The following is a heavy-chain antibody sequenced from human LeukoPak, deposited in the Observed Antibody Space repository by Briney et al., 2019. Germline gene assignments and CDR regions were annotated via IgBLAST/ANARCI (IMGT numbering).Heavy chain of an antibody. J-gene: IGHJ4*02. CDR3: ARSLRGYSYPY. V-gene: IGHV1-69*13. D-gene: IGHD5-18*01. CDR1: GGTFSSYA. CDR2: IIPIFGTA. Sequence: GASVKVSCKASGGTFSSYAISWVRQAPGQGLEWMGGIIPIFGTANSAQKFQGRATTTAEDSTAPAYMELSSLRSEDTDVYYCARSLRGYSYPYWGQGTLVTVSS.